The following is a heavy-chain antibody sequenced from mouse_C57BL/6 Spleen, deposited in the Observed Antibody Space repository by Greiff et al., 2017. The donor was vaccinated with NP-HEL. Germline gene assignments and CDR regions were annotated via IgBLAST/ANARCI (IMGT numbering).Heavy chain of an antibody. Sequence: EVKLMESGGGLVKPGGSLKLSCAASGFTFSSYAMSWVRQTPEKRLEWVATISDGGSYTYYPDNVKGRFTISRDNAKNNLYLQMSHLKSEDTAMYYCARDDSTVVAPDYWGQGTTLTVSS. CDR1: GFTFSSYA. V-gene: IGHV5-4*01. D-gene: IGHD1-1*01. CDR2: ISDGGSYT. CDR3: ARDDSTVVAPDY. J-gene: IGHJ2*01.